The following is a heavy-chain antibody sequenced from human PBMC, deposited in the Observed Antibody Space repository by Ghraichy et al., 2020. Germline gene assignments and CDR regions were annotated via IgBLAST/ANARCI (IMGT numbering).Heavy chain of an antibody. D-gene: IGHD2-8*01. J-gene: IGHJ6*02. CDR2: IYSGGST. Sequence: GGSLRLSCAASGFTVSSNYMSWVRQAPGKGLEWVSVIYSGGSTYYADSVKGRFTISRDNSKNTLYLQMNSLRAEDTAVYYCARDRLNGYYYYGMDVWGQGTTVTVSS. CDR1: GFTVSSNY. V-gene: IGHV3-53*01. CDR3: ARDRLNGYYYYGMDV.